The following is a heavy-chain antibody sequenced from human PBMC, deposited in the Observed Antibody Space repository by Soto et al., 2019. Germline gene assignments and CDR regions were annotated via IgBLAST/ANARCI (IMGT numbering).Heavy chain of an antibody. CDR3: AKDHTVVTRDAFDI. CDR2: ISDSGTGT. J-gene: IGHJ3*02. Sequence: EVQILESGGGLVQPGGSLRLSCAASGFTFSSYAMYWVRQAPGKGLAWVSGISDSGTGTYYADSVKGRFTISRDNSKNTVYLQMKSLRAEETAVYYCAKDHTVVTRDAFDIWGKGTMVNVSS. D-gene: IGHD3-22*01. CDR1: GFTFSSYA. V-gene: IGHV3-23*01.